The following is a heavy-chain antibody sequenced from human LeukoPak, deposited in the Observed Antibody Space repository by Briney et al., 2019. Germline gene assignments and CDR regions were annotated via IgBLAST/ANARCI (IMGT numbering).Heavy chain of an antibody. CDR3: ARGYYYDSSGYYYLSDAFDI. CDR2: ISAFNDNT. V-gene: IGHV1-18*01. D-gene: IGHD3-22*01. Sequence: ASVKVSCKASGYTLSSYAITWVRQAPGQGLEWMGWISAFNDNTNYAQKLQGRVTMTTDTSTSTAYMELRSLKSDDTAVYYCARGYYYDSSGYYYLSDAFDIWGQGTMVTVSS. J-gene: IGHJ3*02. CDR1: GYTLSSYA.